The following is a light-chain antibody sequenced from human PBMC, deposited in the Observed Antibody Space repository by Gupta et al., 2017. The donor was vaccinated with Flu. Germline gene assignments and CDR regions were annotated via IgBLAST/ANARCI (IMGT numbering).Light chain of an antibody. CDR2: EVA. Sequence: SITISCTGTNSEVWNVSLLTWVQPHPGKTTKLIIYEVAKWPSNIPTRFSDTKSGITASLTISGPQAEDEADYFYCSDAGDNNVVFGGGTSLTVL. CDR3: CSDAGDNNVV. CDR1: NSEVWNVSL. V-gene: IGLV2-23*02. J-gene: IGLJ3*02.